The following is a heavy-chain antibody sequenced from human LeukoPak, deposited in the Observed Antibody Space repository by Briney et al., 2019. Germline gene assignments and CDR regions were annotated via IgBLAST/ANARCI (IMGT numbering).Heavy chain of an antibody. CDR2: ISWDGGSS. V-gene: IGHV3-43D*03. CDR3: TKGQYSNSFWVGLNS. J-gene: IGHJ5*02. D-gene: IGHD6-6*01. CDR1: GFTFDDYA. Sequence: PGGSLRLSCAASGFTFDDYAMHWVRQAPGKGLEWVSLISWDGGSSYYADSVKGRFNISRDNSRNSLYLQMSSLRAEDTAVYYCTKGQYSNSFWVGLNSWGQGTPVTVSS.